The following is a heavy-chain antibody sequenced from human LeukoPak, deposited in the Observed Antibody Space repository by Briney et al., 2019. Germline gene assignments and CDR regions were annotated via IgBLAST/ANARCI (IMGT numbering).Heavy chain of an antibody. Sequence: PGRSLRLSCAASGFTFSIYTMVWVRQAPGKGLEWVAVTSYDGSTKYYADSVKGRFTISRDNSNNTLYLQMNSLRAEDTAVYYCARDWGVDSWGQGTLVTVSS. CDR3: ARDWGVDS. CDR1: GFTFSIYT. J-gene: IGHJ4*02. D-gene: IGHD3-10*01. V-gene: IGHV3-30-3*01. CDR2: TSYDGSTK.